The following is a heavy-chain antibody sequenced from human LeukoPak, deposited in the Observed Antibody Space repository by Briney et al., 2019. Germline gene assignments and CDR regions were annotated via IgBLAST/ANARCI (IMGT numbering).Heavy chain of an antibody. V-gene: IGHV3-30*02. Sequence: PGGSLRLSCAASGFTFSSYGIHWVRQAPGKGLEWVAFIRYDGTNKHYADSVKGRFTISRDNSKNTLYLQMNSLRAEDTAVYYCAKDVGLRDSRGFFYFDYWGQGTLVTVSS. CDR2: IRYDGTNK. CDR1: GFTFSSYG. J-gene: IGHJ4*02. CDR3: AKDVGLRDSRGFFYFDY. D-gene: IGHD3-22*01.